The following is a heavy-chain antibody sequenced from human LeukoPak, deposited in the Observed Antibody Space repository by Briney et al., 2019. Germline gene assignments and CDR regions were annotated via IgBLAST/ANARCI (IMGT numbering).Heavy chain of an antibody. J-gene: IGHJ4*02. CDR1: GFTFSIYW. D-gene: IGHD5-24*01. CDR3: ARAFDGDGYNWDNFDY. V-gene: IGHV3-7*01. CDR2: IKQDGSEK. Sequence: SGGSLRLSCAASGFTFSIYWVSWVRQAPGKGLEWVANIKQDGSEKYYVDSVKGRFTISRDNAKNSLYLQMNSLRAEDTAVYYCARAFDGDGYNWDNFDYWGQGTLVTVSS.